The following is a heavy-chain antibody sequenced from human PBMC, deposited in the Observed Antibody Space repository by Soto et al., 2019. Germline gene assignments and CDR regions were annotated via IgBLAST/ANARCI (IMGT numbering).Heavy chain of an antibody. J-gene: IGHJ4*02. CDR1: GGSFSGYY. Sequence: QVQLQQWGAGLLKPSETLSLTCAVYGGSFSGYYWSWIRQPPGKGLEWIGEINHSGSTNYNPSLKSRVTISVDTSKTQFSLKLSSVTAADTAVYYCARGRSDTMVRGVIAPFDYWGQGTLVTVSS. CDR3: ARGRSDTMVRGVIAPFDY. CDR2: INHSGST. V-gene: IGHV4-34*01. D-gene: IGHD3-10*01.